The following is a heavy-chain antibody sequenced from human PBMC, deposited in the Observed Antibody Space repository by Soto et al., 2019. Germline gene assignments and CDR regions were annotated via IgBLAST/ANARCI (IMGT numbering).Heavy chain of an antibody. D-gene: IGHD1-26*01. CDR3: ATQEVGGSYVYTFDP. J-gene: IGHJ5*02. V-gene: IGHV4-39*02. CDR2: IYYSGGT. CDR1: GCSISSSSYY. Sequence: PSETLSLTCTVSGCSISSSSYYWGWIRQPPGKGLEWIGSIYYSGGTYYNPSLKSRVTISVDTSKNHFSLKLSSVTAADTAVYYCATQEVGGSYVYTFDPWGQGTLVTVSS.